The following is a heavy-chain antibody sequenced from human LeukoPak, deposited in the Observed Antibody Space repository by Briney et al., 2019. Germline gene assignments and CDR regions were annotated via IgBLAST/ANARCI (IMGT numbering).Heavy chain of an antibody. CDR1: GFTFSSYS. CDR3: AGDRVYAFEI. Sequence: GGSLRLSCAASGFTFSSYSMNWVRQAPGKGLEWISYITSSSSTKDYAHSVKGRFTISRDNAKNSLYLQMNSLRAEDTAVYYCAGDRVYAFEIWGQGTLVTVSS. V-gene: IGHV3-48*01. D-gene: IGHD3-10*01. J-gene: IGHJ3*02. CDR2: ITSSSSTK.